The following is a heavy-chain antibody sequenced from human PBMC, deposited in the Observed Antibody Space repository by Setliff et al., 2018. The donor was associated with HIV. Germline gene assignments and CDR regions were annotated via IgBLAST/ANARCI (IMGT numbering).Heavy chain of an antibody. D-gene: IGHD2-15*01. V-gene: IGHV4-59*01. Sequence: LSLTCSVSGGSFSGYYWSWIRQPPGKGLEWIGYIYIYNSGSTNYNPSLKSRVTISVDTSKNQFSLKLSSVTAADTAVYYCARASREHCSGGSCYSVPFDPWGQGTLVTVSS. J-gene: IGHJ5*02. CDR1: GGSFSGYY. CDR3: ARASREHCSGGSCYSVPFDP. CDR2: IYIYNSGST.